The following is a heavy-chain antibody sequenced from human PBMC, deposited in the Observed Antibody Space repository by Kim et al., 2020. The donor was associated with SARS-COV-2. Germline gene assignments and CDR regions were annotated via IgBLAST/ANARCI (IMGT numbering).Heavy chain of an antibody. V-gene: IGHV3-33*01. CDR1: GFTFSSYG. Sequence: GGSLRLSCAASGFTFSSYGMHWVRQAPGKGLEWVAVIWYDGSNKYYADSVKGRFTISRDNSKNTLYLQMNSLRAEDTAVYYCARQQQLVQYYYYYYGMDVWGQGTTVTVSS. CDR3: ARQQQLVQYYYYYYGMDV. J-gene: IGHJ6*02. D-gene: IGHD6-13*01. CDR2: IWYDGSNK.